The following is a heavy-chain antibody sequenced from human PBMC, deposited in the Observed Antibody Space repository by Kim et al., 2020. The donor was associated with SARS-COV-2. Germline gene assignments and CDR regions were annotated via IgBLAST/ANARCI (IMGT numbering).Heavy chain of an antibody. CDR2: IYYSGST. J-gene: IGHJ6*02. CDR1: GGSISSSSYY. V-gene: IGHV4-39*01. D-gene: IGHD2-2*01. CDR3: ASLGSDCSSTSCYYDYYYGMDA. Sequence: SETLSLTCTVSGGSISSSSYYWGWIRQPPGKGLEWIGSIYYSGSTYYNPSLKSRVTISVDTSKNQFSLKLSSVTAADTAVYYCASLGSDCSSTSCYYDYYYGMDAWGQGTTVTFSS.